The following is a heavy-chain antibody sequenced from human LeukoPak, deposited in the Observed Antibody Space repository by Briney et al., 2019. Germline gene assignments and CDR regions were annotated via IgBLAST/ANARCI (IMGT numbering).Heavy chain of an antibody. CDR3: ARAPVVGAYYYYYGMDV. CDR1: GFTVSSNY. V-gene: IGHV3-66*01. D-gene: IGHD1-26*01. Sequence: GGSLRLSCAASGFTVSSNYMSWVRQAPGKGLEWVSVIYSSGSTYYADSMKGRFTISRDNSKNTLYLQMNSLRAEDTAVYYCARAPVVGAYYYYYGMDVWGQGTTVTVSS. J-gene: IGHJ6*02. CDR2: IYSSGST.